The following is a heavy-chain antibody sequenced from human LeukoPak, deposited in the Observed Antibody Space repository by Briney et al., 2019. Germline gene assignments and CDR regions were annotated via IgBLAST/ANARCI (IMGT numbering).Heavy chain of an antibody. CDR2: INHSGST. D-gene: IGHD6-13*01. CDR1: GGSISSYY. V-gene: IGHV4-34*01. Sequence: KPSETLSLTCTVSGGSISSYYWSWIRQPPGKGLEWIGEINHSGSTNYNPSLKSRVTISVDTSKNQFSLKLSSVTAADTAVYYCARFLRHPAAAGTKVYYYYYYGMDVWGQGTTVTVSS. J-gene: IGHJ6*02. CDR3: ARFLRHPAAAGTKVYYYYYYGMDV.